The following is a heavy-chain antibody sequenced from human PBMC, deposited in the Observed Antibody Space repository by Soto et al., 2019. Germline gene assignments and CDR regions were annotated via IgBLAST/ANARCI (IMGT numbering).Heavy chain of an antibody. Sequence: ASVKVSCKASGYTFTGYYMHWVRQAPGQGLEWMGWINPNSGGTNYAQKFQGRVTMTRDTSISTAYMELSRLRSDDTAVYYCARIGQYYDSSGYYPWGQGTLVPVSS. CDR1: GYTFTGYY. CDR2: INPNSGGT. D-gene: IGHD3-22*01. J-gene: IGHJ5*02. V-gene: IGHV1-2*02. CDR3: ARIGQYYDSSGYYP.